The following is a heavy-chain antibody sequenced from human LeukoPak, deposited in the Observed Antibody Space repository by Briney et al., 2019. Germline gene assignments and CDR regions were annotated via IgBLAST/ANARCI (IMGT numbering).Heavy chain of an antibody. CDR3: AKSGGYSGYDLGY. CDR2: ISGSGGST. CDR1: AFTFSSYA. V-gene: IGHV3-23*01. J-gene: IGHJ4*02. D-gene: IGHD5-12*01. Sequence: GGSLRLSCAASAFTFSSYAMSWVRQAPGKGLEWVSGISGSGGSTHYADSVKGRFTISRDNSKNTLYLQMNSLRAEDTAVYYCAKSGGYSGYDLGYWGQGTLVTVAS.